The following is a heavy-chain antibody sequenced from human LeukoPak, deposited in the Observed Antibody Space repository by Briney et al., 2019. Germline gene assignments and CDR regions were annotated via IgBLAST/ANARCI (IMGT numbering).Heavy chain of an antibody. V-gene: IGHV1-2*02. Sequence: ASVKVSCKASGYTFTGYYMHWVRQAPGQGLEWMGWINPNSGVTNHAQKFQGRVNMTTDTSTSTAYMELSSLRSEDTAVYYCARAPNGKLLWFGELLYSYYYYYMDVWGKGTTVTISS. CDR2: INPNSGVT. CDR3: ARAPNGKLLWFGELLYSYYYYYMDV. D-gene: IGHD3-10*01. CDR1: GYTFTGYY. J-gene: IGHJ6*03.